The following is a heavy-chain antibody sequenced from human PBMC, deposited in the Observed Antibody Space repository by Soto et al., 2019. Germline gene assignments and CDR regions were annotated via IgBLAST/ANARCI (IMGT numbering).Heavy chain of an antibody. D-gene: IGHD3-22*01. CDR1: GFTFSSYS. CDR3: AKDPLESVVVITLDY. Sequence: PGGSLRLSCAASGFTFSSYSMSWVRQAPGKGLEWVSAISGSGGSTYYADSVKGRFTISRDNSKNTLYLQMNSLRAEDTAVYYCAKDPLESVVVITLDYWGQGTLVTVSS. J-gene: IGHJ4*02. V-gene: IGHV3-23*01. CDR2: ISGSGGST.